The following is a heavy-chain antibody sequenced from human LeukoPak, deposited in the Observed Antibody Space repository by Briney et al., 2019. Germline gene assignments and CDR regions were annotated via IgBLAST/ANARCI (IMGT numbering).Heavy chain of an antibody. CDR3: ARAAVETATIDFDY. J-gene: IGHJ4*02. CDR1: GFTFSSYW. CDR2: IKQDGSEK. D-gene: IGHD5-24*01. Sequence: GGSLRLSCAASGFTFSSYWMSWVRQAPGKGLEWVANIKQDGSEKYYVDSVKGRFTISRDNAKNSLYLQMNSLRAEDTAVYYCARAAVETATIDFDYWGQGTLVTVSS. V-gene: IGHV3-7*01.